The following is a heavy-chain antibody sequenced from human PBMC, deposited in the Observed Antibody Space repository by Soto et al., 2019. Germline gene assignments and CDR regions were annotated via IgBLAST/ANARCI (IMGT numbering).Heavy chain of an antibody. Sequence: GGSLRLSCAASGFTFRTFAMHWVRQAPGKGLEWVAVISSDGFTQYYADSVKGRVTISRDNFKNTLFLQMSGLRPEDTAVYFCARAPTSRFDYWGQGTQVTVSS. CDR1: GFTFRTFA. J-gene: IGHJ4*02. V-gene: IGHV3-30*15. CDR2: ISSDGFTQ. CDR3: ARAPTSRFDY.